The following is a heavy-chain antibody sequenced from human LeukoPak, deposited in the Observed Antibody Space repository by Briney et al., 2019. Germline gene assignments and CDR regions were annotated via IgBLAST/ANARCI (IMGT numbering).Heavy chain of an antibody. V-gene: IGHV5-51*01. J-gene: IGHJ4*02. D-gene: IGHD3-10*01. CDR1: VYNFTSYW. CDR3: ASFHVSGGSYNGLHY. Sequence: GESLKISCKASVYNFTSYWIGWVSQMPGKGLEWMGIVYPGDFDTRYSPSFQGQVTISADKSITTAYLHWSSLKASDTAMYYCASFHVSGGSYNGLHYWGQGTLVTVSS. CDR2: VYPGDFDT.